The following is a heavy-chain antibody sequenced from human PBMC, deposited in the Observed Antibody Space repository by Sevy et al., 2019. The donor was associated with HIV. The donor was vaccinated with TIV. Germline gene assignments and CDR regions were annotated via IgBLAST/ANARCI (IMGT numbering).Heavy chain of an antibody. Sequence: GGSLRLSCAASGFTFDDYGMSWVRQDPGKGLEWVSGVNWNGGSTAYADSVKGRFTISRDNAKNSLYLQMNNLRAEDTALYYCARVSGQQLVGGSFDYWGQGTLVTVSS. V-gene: IGHV3-20*04. CDR2: VNWNGGST. CDR1: GFTFDDYG. J-gene: IGHJ4*02. CDR3: ARVSGQQLVGGSFDY. D-gene: IGHD6-13*01.